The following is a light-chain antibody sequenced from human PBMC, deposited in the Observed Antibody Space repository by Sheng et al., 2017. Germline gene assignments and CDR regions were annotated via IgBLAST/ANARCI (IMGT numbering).Light chain of an antibody. CDR2: EGD. J-gene: IGLJ2*01. Sequence: QSALTQPASVSGSPGQSITISCTGSSSDVGSYNLVSWYQQHPGKAPKLMISEGDKRPSGVSNRFSGSKSGNTASLTISGLQAEDEADYYCCSYAGSTTEFGGGTKVTVL. CDR1: SSDVGSYNL. CDR3: CSYAGSTTE. V-gene: IGLV2-23*01.